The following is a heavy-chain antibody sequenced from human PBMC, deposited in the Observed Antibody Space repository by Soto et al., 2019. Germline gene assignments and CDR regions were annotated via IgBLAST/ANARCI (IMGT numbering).Heavy chain of an antibody. V-gene: IGHV4-34*01. CDR1: GGSLSGYY. CDR3: ARSDNRNSLYGVDV. J-gene: IGHJ6*02. Sequence: QVQLQQWGAGLLKPSETLSLTCAVNGGSLSGYYWSWIRQSPGKGLEWIGEINHRGSSDYNPSLKSRVTISIDASKNHVTLELTSVTAADTAVYYCARSDNRNSLYGVDVWGQGTAVTVS. D-gene: IGHD1-7*01. CDR2: INHRGSS.